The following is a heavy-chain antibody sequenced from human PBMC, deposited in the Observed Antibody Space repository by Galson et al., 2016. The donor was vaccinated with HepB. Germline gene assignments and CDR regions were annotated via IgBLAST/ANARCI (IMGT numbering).Heavy chain of an antibody. D-gene: IGHD2-2*01. J-gene: IGHJ3*02. CDR2: IYPADSDT. V-gene: IGHV5-51*01. Sequence: QSGAEVKKPGESLKISCKSSGYSFTSYWIGWVRQMPGKGLEWMGGIYPADSDTRYSPSLQGQVSISADKSINTAYLQWNSLKASDTAMYYCARRYCSSSGCYEAFDIWGQGTMVTVSS. CDR1: GYSFTSYW. CDR3: ARRYCSSSGCYEAFDI.